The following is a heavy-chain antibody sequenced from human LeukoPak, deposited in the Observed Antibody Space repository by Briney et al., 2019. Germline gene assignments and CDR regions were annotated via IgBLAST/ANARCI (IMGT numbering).Heavy chain of an antibody. CDR2: ISSSSSYI. D-gene: IGHD3-3*01. J-gene: IGHJ4*02. CDR3: ARDAKLRFLAPFDY. CDR1: GFTFSSYS. V-gene: IGHV3-21*01. Sequence: GSLRLSCAASGFTFSSYSMNWVRQAPGKGLEWVSSISSSSSYIYYADSVKGRFTISRDNAKNSLYLQMNSLRAEDTAVYYCARDAKLRFLAPFDYWGQGTLVTVSS.